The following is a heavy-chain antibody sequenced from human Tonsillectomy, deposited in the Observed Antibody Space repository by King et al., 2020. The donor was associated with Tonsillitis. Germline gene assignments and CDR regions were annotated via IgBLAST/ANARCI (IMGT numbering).Heavy chain of an antibody. CDR3: AKDKGATYYDSGRGAFDI. D-gene: IGHD3-22*01. Sequence: VQLVESGGGLVKPGGSLRLACATSGFSFSNYDMNWVRQAPGKGLEWVSSISSSSDFIYYADSVKGRFTISRDNAWNSLYLQMYSLRAEDTAFYYCAKDKGATYYDSGRGAFDIWGQGTLVTVSS. CDR2: ISSSSDFI. J-gene: IGHJ3*02. V-gene: IGHV3-21*01. CDR1: GFSFSNYD.